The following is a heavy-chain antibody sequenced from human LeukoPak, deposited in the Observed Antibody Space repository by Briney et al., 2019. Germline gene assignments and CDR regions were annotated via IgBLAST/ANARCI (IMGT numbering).Heavy chain of an antibody. J-gene: IGHJ4*02. CDR2: INHSGST. CDR1: GGSFSGYY. CDR3: ARVFAVTTFYEDH. D-gene: IGHD4-17*01. Sequence: PSETLSLTCAVYGGSFSGYYWSWIRQPPGKGLEWIGEINHSGSTNYNPSLKSRVTISVDTSKNQFSLKLSSVTAADTAVYYCARVFAVTTFYEDHWGQGTLVTVSS. V-gene: IGHV4-34*01.